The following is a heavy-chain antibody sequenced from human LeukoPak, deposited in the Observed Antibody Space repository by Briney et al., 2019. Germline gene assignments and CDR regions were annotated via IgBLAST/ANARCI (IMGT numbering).Heavy chain of an antibody. Sequence: PGGSLRLSCAASGFTFDDYAMHWVLQAPGKGLEWVSGISWNSGSIGYADSVKGRFTISRDNAKNSLYLQMKSLRAEDTDLYYCAKDIGGGYCSSTSCPRRPYYYGMDVWGQGTTVTVSS. J-gene: IGHJ6*02. CDR3: AKDIGGGYCSSTSCPRRPYYYGMDV. CDR1: GFTFDDYA. V-gene: IGHV3-9*01. D-gene: IGHD2-2*01. CDR2: ISWNSGSI.